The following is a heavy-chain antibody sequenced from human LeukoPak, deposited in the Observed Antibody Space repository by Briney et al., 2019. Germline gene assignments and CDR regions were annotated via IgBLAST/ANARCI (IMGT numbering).Heavy chain of an antibody. CDR3: ALAVAAPSDY. CDR1: GDSISSYY. Sequence: SETLSLTCTVSGDSISSYYWSWIRQPPGKGLEWIGYIYHSGRTNNNPSLKSRVTISVDTSKNQFSLKLSSVTAADTAVYYCALAVAAPSDYWGQGTLVTVSS. V-gene: IGHV4-59*12. J-gene: IGHJ4*02. CDR2: IYHSGRT. D-gene: IGHD6-19*01.